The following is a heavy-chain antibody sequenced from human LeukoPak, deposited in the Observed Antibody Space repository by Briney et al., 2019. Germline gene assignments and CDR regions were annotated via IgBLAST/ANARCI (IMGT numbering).Heavy chain of an antibody. CDR1: GGSLSSYY. D-gene: IGHD2-21*01. V-gene: IGHV4-59*01. CDR3: ARDIRWYFDL. CDR2: IYYSGST. Sequence: SETLSLTCTVSGGSLSSYYWSWIRQPPGKGLEWIGYIYYSGSTNYNPSLKSRLTISVDTSKNQFSLKLSSVTAADTAVYYCARDIRWYFDLWGRGTLVTVSS. J-gene: IGHJ2*01.